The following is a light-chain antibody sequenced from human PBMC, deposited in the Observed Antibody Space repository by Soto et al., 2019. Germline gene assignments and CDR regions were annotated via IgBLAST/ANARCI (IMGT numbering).Light chain of an antibody. CDR1: TGAVTSGHY. Sequence: QAVVTQEPSLTVSPGGTVTLPCGSSTGAVTSGHYPYWFQQKPGQAPRTLIYDTSNRHTWTPARFSGSRLGGKAALALSGAQPEDEAEYYCLLSHHSCARCVFGTGTKVTVL. J-gene: IGLJ1*01. CDR2: DTS. CDR3: LLSHHSCARCV. V-gene: IGLV7-46*01.